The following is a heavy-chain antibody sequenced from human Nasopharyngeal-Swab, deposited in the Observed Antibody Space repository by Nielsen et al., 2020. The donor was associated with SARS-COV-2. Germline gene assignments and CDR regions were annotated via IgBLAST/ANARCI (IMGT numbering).Heavy chain of an antibody. J-gene: IGHJ4*02. Sequence: ESLKISCAVYGGFFRGFYWSWIRQPPGKGLEWIGEINDSGSTNYNPSLTSRVTMSVDTSKSQFSLKLNSVTAADTAVYYCARGLRKVPIFPASQYYFDYWGQGTLVTVSS. V-gene: IGHV4-34*01. CDR2: INDSGST. CDR3: ARGLRKVPIFPASQYYFDY. D-gene: IGHD3-9*01. CDR1: GGFFRGFY.